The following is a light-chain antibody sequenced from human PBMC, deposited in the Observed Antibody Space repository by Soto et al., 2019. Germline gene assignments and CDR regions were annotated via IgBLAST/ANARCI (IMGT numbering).Light chain of an antibody. Sequence: QSVLSQPPSVSAAPGQRVTISCSGSASNIGSNIVSWYQQFPGTAPQLIIFHNNRRPSGLSDRFSASKSDTAATLDIAGLQTGDEATYYCATWADNLRLVFGGGTKLTVL. J-gene: IGLJ2*01. CDR1: ASNIGSNI. CDR2: HNN. V-gene: IGLV1-51*01. CDR3: ATWADNLRLV.